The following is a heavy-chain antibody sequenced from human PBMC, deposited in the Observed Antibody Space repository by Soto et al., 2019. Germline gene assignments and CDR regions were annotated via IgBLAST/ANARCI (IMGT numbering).Heavy chain of an antibody. D-gene: IGHD2-8*01. CDR2: IYYSGST. Sequence: SETLSLTCTVSGGSISSGGYYWSWIRQHPGKGLEWIGYIYYSGSTYYNPSLKSRVTISVDTSKNQFSLKLSSVTAADTAVYYCARVDCTNGVCPKPAVDYWGQGTLVTVSS. CDR1: GGSISSGGYY. V-gene: IGHV4-31*03. CDR3: ARVDCTNGVCPKPAVDY. J-gene: IGHJ4*02.